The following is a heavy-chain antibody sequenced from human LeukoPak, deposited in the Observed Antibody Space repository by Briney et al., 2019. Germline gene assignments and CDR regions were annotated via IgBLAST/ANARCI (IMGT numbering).Heavy chain of an antibody. CDR2: IYYSGST. CDR1: GGSVSSGTYY. J-gene: IGHJ4*02. CDR3: AREDYYDSGFDY. D-gene: IGHD3-22*01. Sequence: PSETLSLTCTVSGGSVSSGTYYWSWIRQPPGKGLEWIGYIYYSGSTNYNPSLKSRVTISVDTSKNQFSLKLSSVTAADTVVYYCAREDYYDSGFDYWGQGTLVTVSS. V-gene: IGHV4-61*01.